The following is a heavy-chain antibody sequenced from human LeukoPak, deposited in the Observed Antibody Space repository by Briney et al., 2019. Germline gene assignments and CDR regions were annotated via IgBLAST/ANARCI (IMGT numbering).Heavy chain of an antibody. CDR1: GYTFTSYD. CDR3: ARGLVQDYGDYGAFDI. Sequence: ASVKVSCKASGYTFTSYDINWVRQATGQGLEWMGWMNPNSGNTGYAQKFQGRVTMTRNTSISTAYMELSSLRSEDTAVYYCARGLVQDYGDYGAFDIWGQGTMVTVSS. V-gene: IGHV1-8*01. J-gene: IGHJ3*02. CDR2: MNPNSGNT. D-gene: IGHD4-17*01.